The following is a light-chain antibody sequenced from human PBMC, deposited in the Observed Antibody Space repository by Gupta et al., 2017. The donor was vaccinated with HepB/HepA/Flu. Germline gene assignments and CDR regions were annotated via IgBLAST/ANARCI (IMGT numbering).Light chain of an antibody. V-gene: IGLV1-47*02. CDR1: SSNIGSNY. CDR3: AAWDDSLSGPWV. J-gene: IGLJ3*02. Sequence: QSVLTQPPSASGTPGQRVTISCSGSSSNIGSNYVYWYQQLPGTAPKLRIYSNNQRPSGVPDRFSGSKSGTSDSPAISGLRSEDEAEDDCAAWDDSLSGPWVFGGGTKLTVL. CDR2: SNN.